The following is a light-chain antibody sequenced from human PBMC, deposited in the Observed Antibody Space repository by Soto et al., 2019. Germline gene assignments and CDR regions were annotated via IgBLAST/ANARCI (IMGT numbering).Light chain of an antibody. Sequence: QSVLTQPPSASGTPGQRVTISCSGSSSNIGSNTVNWYQQLPGTDPKRLIYSNNQRPSGVPDRFSGSKSGTSASLAISGRQAEDEADYYCAAWDDSLNGEVFGGGTKLTVL. CDR2: SNN. V-gene: IGLV1-44*01. CDR3: AAWDDSLNGEV. CDR1: SSNIGSNT. J-gene: IGLJ2*01.